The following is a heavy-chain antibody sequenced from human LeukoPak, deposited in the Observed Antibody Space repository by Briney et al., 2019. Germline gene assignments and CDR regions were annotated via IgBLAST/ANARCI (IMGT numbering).Heavy chain of an antibody. D-gene: IGHD6-13*01. Sequence: GGSLRLSCAASGFTFGSYAMSWVRQAPGKGLEWVSAISGSGGSAYYADSVKGRFTISRDNSKNTLYLQMNSLRAEDTAVYYCAKHHGKKLQLVPRDYGMDVWGQGTTVTVSS. CDR3: AKHHGKKLQLVPRDYGMDV. V-gene: IGHV3-23*01. CDR1: GFTFGSYA. CDR2: ISGSGGSA. J-gene: IGHJ6*02.